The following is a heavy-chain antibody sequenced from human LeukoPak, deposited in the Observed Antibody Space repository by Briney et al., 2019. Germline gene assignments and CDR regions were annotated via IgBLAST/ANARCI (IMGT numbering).Heavy chain of an antibody. CDR2: IYNDGSA. V-gene: IGHV3-53*05. Sequence: GGSLRLSCAASGLIVSSHYMSWVRQAPGKGLEWVSVIYNDGSAFYADSVKGRFTISRDNSKNTLYLEMNTLRAEDTAVYYCAKDRGTNYDFWSGPPSSYYMDVWGKGTTVTVSS. J-gene: IGHJ6*03. D-gene: IGHD3-3*01. CDR3: AKDRGTNYDFWSGPPSSYYMDV. CDR1: GLIVSSHY.